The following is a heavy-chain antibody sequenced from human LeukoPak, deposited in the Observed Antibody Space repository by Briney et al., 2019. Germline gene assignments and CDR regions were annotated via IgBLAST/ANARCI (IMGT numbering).Heavy chain of an antibody. J-gene: IGHJ4*02. V-gene: IGHV4-4*07. D-gene: IGHD3-10*01. CDR1: GGSISSYY. CDR2: IYTSWST. Sequence: SETLSLTCTVSGGSISSYYWVWIRQPAAQGLEWIGRIYTSWSTNYNPSLKSRVTMSVDTSKNQFSLKLSSVTAADTAVYYCARESSLLWFGELRALDYWGQGTLVTVSS. CDR3: ARESSLLWFGELRALDY.